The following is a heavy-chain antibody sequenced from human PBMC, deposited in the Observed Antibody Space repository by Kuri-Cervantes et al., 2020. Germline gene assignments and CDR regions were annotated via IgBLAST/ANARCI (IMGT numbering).Heavy chain of an antibody. V-gene: IGHV1-8*02. CDR1: GYTFTSYG. Sequence: ASVKVSCKASGYTFTSYGISWVRQAPGQGLEWMGWMNPNSGNTGYAQKFQGRVTMTRNTSINTAYMELSSLRSEDTAVYYCARGVYYDSSGSYAFDIWGQGTMVTVSS. CDR3: ARGVYYDSSGSYAFDI. D-gene: IGHD3-22*01. CDR2: MNPNSGNT. J-gene: IGHJ3*02.